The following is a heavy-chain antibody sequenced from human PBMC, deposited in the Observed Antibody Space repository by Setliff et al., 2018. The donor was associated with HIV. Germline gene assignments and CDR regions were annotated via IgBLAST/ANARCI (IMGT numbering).Heavy chain of an antibody. CDR2: ISSSGAHM. D-gene: IGHD3-10*01. J-gene: IGHJ4*02. Sequence: GESLKISCTASGLTFDNAWMSWVRQAPGKGLEWVASISSSGAHMFYADSVKGRFSISRDNAKNSLYLHMRNLRSEDTALYFCAKDWGSTMVRETSYYFDSWGQGALVTVS. CDR1: GLTFDNAW. V-gene: IGHV3-21*04. CDR3: AKDWGSTMVRETSYYFDS.